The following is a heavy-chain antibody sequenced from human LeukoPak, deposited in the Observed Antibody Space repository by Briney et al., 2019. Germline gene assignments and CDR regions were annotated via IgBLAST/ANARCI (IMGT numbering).Heavy chain of an antibody. Sequence: GGSLRLSCAASGFTFSSYWMHWVRQAPGKGLVWVSHIISDGSSTSYADSVKGRFTISRDNAKNSLYLQMDSLRAEDMALYYCAKGRTYDSSGDYFDYWGQGTLVTVPS. V-gene: IGHV3-74*01. D-gene: IGHD3-22*01. CDR1: GFTFSSYW. CDR3: AKGRTYDSSGDYFDY. J-gene: IGHJ4*02. CDR2: IISDGSST.